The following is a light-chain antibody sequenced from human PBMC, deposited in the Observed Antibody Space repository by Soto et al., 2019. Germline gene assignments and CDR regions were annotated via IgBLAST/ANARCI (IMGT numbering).Light chain of an antibody. V-gene: IGLV4-69*01. J-gene: IGLJ2*01. CDR1: SGHSSYA. CDR2: LNSDGSH. Sequence: QSVLTQSPSASASLGASVKLTCTLSSGHSSYAIAWHQQQPEKGPRYLMKLNSDGSHSKRDGIPDRFSGSSSGAERYLTISSLQSEDEADYYCQTWDTGIVVFGGGTKLTVL. CDR3: QTWDTGIVV.